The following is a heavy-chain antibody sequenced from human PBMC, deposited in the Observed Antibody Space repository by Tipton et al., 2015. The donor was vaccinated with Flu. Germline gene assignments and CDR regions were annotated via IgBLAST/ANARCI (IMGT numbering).Heavy chain of an antibody. CDR1: GFTFSRHI. CDR3: ARELDGFDI. CDR2: IWTDGSSR. V-gene: IGHV3-30*04. Sequence: SLRLSCEASGFTFSRHIMHWVRQAPGKGLEWVAIIWTDGSSRYNTDSVEGRFTISRDNSKDTLFLQMNSLTIEDTAIYYCARELDGFDIWGQGTMVTVSS. J-gene: IGHJ3*02.